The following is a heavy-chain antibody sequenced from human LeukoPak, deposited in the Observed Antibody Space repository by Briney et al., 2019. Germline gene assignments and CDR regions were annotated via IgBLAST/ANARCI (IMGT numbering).Heavy chain of an antibody. J-gene: IGHJ3*02. D-gene: IGHD4-11*01. Sequence: PSETLSLTCTVSGGSISSSNYYWGWIRQPPGKGLEWIGSICFSGTTYYNSSLKSRVTISVDTSKNQFSLKLSSVTAADTAVYYCAKDTDYSTDHDAFDIWGQGTMVTVSS. CDR2: ICFSGTT. V-gene: IGHV4-39*07. CDR3: AKDTDYSTDHDAFDI. CDR1: GGSISSSNYY.